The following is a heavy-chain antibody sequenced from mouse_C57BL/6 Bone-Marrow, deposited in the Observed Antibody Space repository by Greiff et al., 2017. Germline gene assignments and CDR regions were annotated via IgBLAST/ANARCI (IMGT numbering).Heavy chain of an antibody. CDR1: GFSLTSYG. J-gene: IGHJ1*01. CDR2: IWSGGST. Sequence: VQLVESGPGLVQPSQSLSITCTVSGFSLTSYGVHWVRQPPGKGLEWLGVIWSGGSTDYNAAFISRLSISKDNSESQVFFKMNSLQADDTVIYYCAKRGGSYWYFYVWGAGTTVTVSS. CDR3: AKRGGSYWYFYV. V-gene: IGHV2-4*01.